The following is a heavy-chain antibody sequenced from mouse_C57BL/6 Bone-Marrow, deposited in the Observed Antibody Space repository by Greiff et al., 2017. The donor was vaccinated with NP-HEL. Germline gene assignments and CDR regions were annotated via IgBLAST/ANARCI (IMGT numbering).Heavy chain of an antibody. CDR2: ISSGGSYT. CDR1: GFTFSSYG. D-gene: IGHD1-1*01. J-gene: IGHJ1*03. CDR3: AREGVVGRYFDV. Sequence: EVKVVESGGDLVKPGGSLKLSCAASGFTFSSYGMSWVRQTPDKRLEWVATISSGGSYTYYPDSVKGRFTISRDNAKNTLYLQMSSLKSEDTAMDYCAREGVVGRYFDVWGTGTTVTVSS. V-gene: IGHV5-6*01.